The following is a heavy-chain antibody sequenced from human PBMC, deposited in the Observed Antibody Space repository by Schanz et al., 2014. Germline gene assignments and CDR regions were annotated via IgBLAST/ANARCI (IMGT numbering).Heavy chain of an antibody. V-gene: IGHV1-69*02. Sequence: QVQLVQSGAEVKKPGSSMKVSCKASGGTFNSYTINWVRQAPGQGLEWMGRIIPILGIANYAQKFQGRVTMTTDRTTSTVYMELRSLRFDDTAVYYCASSGAGYSSSWDFDYWGQGTLVTVSS. D-gene: IGHD6-13*01. CDR2: IIPILGIA. J-gene: IGHJ4*02. CDR3: ASSGAGYSSSWDFDY. CDR1: GGTFNSYT.